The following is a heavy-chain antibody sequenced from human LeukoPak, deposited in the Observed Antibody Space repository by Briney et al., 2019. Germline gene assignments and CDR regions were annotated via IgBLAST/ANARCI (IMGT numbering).Heavy chain of an antibody. V-gene: IGHV3-23*01. CDR2: ISGSGSTT. Sequence: GGSLRLSCAASGFSFSSYAMTWVRQAPGKGLEWVSTISGSGSTTYYADSVKGRLTISRDNSKNTLCLQMNSLRAEDTALYYCAKGLRYSDYWGQGTLVTVSS. D-gene: IGHD4-17*01. CDR1: GFSFSSYA. CDR3: AKGLRYSDY. J-gene: IGHJ4*02.